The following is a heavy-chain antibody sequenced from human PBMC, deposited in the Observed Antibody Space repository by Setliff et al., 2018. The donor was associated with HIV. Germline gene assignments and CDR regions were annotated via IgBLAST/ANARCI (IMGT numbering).Heavy chain of an antibody. CDR3: ARGNYYDSPGAFDI. Sequence: GESLTISCAASGFTVSRDYMIWVRQAPGKGREWVSVIFTGDSTYYYTDSVKGRFTISRDNSKNTLYLQMNSLRAEDTAVYYCARGNYYDSPGAFDIWGQGTMVTVSS. J-gene: IGHJ3*02. CDR2: IFTGDST. CDR1: GFTVSRDY. D-gene: IGHD3-22*01. V-gene: IGHV3-53*01.